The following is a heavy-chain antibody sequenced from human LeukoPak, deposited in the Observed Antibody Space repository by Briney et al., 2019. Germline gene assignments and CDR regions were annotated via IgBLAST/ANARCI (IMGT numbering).Heavy chain of an antibody. J-gene: IGHJ1*01. CDR2: ISGSGGST. D-gene: IGHD6-13*01. V-gene: IGHV3-23*01. CDR3: ANTGYSSSWGEYFQH. Sequence: PGGSLRLSCAASGFTFSGYAMSWVRQAPGKGLEWVSAISGSGGSTYYADSVKGRFTISRDNSKNTLYLQMNSLRAEGTAVYYCANTGYSSSWGEYFQHWGQGTLVTVSS. CDR1: GFTFSGYA.